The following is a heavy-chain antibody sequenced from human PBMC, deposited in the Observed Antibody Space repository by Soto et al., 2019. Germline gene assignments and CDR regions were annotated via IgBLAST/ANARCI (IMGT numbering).Heavy chain of an antibody. V-gene: IGHV4-30-4*01. Sequence: SETLSLTCTVSGGSISSGDYYGIWIRQPPGKGLEWIGYIYYSGSTYYNPSLKSRVTISVDTSKNQFSLKLSSVTAADTAVYYCARDSSSWPNWFDPWGQGTLVTVSS. J-gene: IGHJ5*02. CDR1: GGSISSGDYY. CDR2: IYYSGST. CDR3: ARDSSSWPNWFDP. D-gene: IGHD6-13*01.